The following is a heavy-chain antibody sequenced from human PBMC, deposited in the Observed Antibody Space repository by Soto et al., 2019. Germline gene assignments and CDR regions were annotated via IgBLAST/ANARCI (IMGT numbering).Heavy chain of an antibody. J-gene: IGHJ3*02. V-gene: IGHV2-5*02. CDR3: AHRPSSTYYDILTGYYLYAFDI. CDR1: GFSLSTSGVG. Sequence: SGPTLVNPTQTLTLTCTFSGFSLSTSGVGVAWIRQPPGKALEWLALIYWVDDKRYSPSLKSRLTITKDTSKNQVVLTMTNMDPVDTATYYCAHRPSSTYYDILTGYYLYAFDIWGQGTMVTVSS. CDR2: IYWVDDK. D-gene: IGHD3-9*01.